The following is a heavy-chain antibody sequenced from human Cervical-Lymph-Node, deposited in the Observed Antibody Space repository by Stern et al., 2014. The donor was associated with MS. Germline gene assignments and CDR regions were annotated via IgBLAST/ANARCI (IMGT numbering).Heavy chain of an antibody. CDR1: GYTFTTYY. CDR3: ARQRTTGHMDFDY. J-gene: IGHJ4*02. CDR2: INTSDGDT. D-gene: IGHD1-1*01. V-gene: IGHV1-46*01. Sequence: VQLVQSGAEVKKPGASVNVSCVTSGYTFTTYYVHWVRQAPGQGLEWMGIINTSDGDTSHKRRFQDRVTMTRDTSASTVYLKLSSLKSEDTAVYYCARQRTTGHMDFDYWGQGTLVTVSS.